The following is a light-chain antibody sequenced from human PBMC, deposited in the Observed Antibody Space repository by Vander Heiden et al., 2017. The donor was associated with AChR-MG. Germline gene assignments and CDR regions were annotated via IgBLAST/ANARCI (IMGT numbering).Light chain of an antibody. Sequence: SVLTQPPSVSGPPGQTVAIPCTGSSPIIAPGYEVHCYQRIPGTAPKPPIFANNNRHSGVPDRFSGFKSGTSAALAITGRRAEDEAVYYCESYDSGLSGSGVFGGGTTLTVL. CDR2: ANN. CDR3: ESYDSGLSGSGV. J-gene: IGLJ3*02. CDR1: SPIIAPGYE. V-gene: IGLV1-40*01.